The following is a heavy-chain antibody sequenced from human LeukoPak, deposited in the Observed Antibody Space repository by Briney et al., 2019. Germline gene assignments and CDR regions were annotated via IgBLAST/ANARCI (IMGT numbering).Heavy chain of an antibody. J-gene: IGHJ3*02. CDR3: AVVPTPHYILWFSLGREAFDI. V-gene: IGHV4-30-4*08. CDR1: GGSFSDYY. Sequence: TLSLTCAVYGGSFSDYYWSWIRQPPGKGLEWIGYIYYSGSTYYNPSLKSRVTISVDTSKNQFSLKLSSVTAADTAVYYCAVVPTPHYILWFSLGREAFDIWGQGTMVTVSS. D-gene: IGHD2-21*01. CDR2: IYYSGST.